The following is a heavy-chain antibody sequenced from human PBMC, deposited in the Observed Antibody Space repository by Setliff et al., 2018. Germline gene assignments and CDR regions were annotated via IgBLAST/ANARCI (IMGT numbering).Heavy chain of an antibody. Sequence: VKVSCKASGGTFSNFAISWVRQAPGQGFEWLGGIIPMFRTPEYAQKFQGRVTISADESRTAVYMELSSLRFDDTAVYYCARDEDRNEMEIQGYWGQGTRVTVSS. CDR1: GGTFSNFA. J-gene: IGHJ4*02. CDR3: ARDEDRNEMEIQGY. V-gene: IGHV1-69*01. CDR2: IIPMFRTP. D-gene: IGHD1-7*01.